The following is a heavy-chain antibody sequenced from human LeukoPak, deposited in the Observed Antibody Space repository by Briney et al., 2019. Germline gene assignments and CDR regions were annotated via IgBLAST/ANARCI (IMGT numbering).Heavy chain of an antibody. D-gene: IGHD7-27*01. Sequence: GGSLRLSCAASGFTFSPYWMSWVRQAPRKGLEWVSSISGSGGSTQYADSVQGRFAISRDNSKSTLYLQMNSLRAEDTAVYYCARLTGSYLDYWGQGTVVTVSS. CDR2: ISGSGGST. J-gene: IGHJ4*02. CDR1: GFTFSPYW. V-gene: IGHV3-23*01. CDR3: ARLTGSYLDY.